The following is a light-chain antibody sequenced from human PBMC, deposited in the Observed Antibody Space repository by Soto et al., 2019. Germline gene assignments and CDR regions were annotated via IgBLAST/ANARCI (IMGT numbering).Light chain of an antibody. CDR3: QQRYKWLT. CDR2: DTS. V-gene: IGKV3-11*01. J-gene: IGKJ4*01. CDR1: QSVTKY. Sequence: EIVLTQSRATRSLSPGERATLSCRASQSVTKYLAWYQQKPGQAPRLLIYDTSNRATGIPARFSGNGSGTDFTLTISSLESEDSGIYYCQQRYKWLTFGGGTKVDIK.